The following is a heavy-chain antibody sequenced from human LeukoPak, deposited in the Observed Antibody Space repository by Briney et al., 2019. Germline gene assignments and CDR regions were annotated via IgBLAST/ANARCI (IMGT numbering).Heavy chain of an antibody. CDR3: ARDQVSYDSSGYYVYYYMDV. Sequence: ASVKVSCKASGYTFTSYGISWVRQAPGQGLEWMGWINPNSGGTNYAQKFQGRVTMTRDTSISTAYMELSRLRSDDTAVYYCARDQVSYDSSGYYVYYYMDVWGKGTTVTVSS. V-gene: IGHV1-2*02. J-gene: IGHJ6*03. CDR1: GYTFTSYG. CDR2: INPNSGGT. D-gene: IGHD3-22*01.